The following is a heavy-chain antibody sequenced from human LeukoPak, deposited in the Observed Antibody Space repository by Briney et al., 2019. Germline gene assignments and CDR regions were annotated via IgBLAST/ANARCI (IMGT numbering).Heavy chain of an antibody. CDR2: INHSGST. CDR1: GGSFSGYY. J-gene: IGHJ5*02. CDR3: ARGGDYYDSSGYSS. Sequence: SETLSLTCAAYGGSFSGYYWSWIRQPPGKGLEWIGEINHSGSTNYNPSLKSRVTISVDTSKNQFSLKLSSVTAADTAVYYCARGGDYYDSSGYSSWGQGTLVTVSS. D-gene: IGHD3-22*01. V-gene: IGHV4-34*01.